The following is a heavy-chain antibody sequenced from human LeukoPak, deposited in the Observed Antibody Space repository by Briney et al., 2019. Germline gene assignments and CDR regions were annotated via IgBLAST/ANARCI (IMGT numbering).Heavy chain of an antibody. V-gene: IGHV4-34*01. CDR3: ARGGGYYYMDV. CDR1: GGSFSGYY. CDR2: INHSGSN. Sequence: SETLSLTCAVYGGSFSGYYWSWIRQPPGKGLEWIGEINHSGSNNYNPSLKSRVTISVDTSKSQFSLKLTSVTAADTAVYYCARGGGYYYMDVWDKGTTVTVSS. J-gene: IGHJ6*03.